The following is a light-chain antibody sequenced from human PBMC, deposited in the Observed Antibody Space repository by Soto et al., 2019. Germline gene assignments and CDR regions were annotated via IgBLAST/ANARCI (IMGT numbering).Light chain of an antibody. CDR1: QGIGSL. CDR3: QQYNDWPIT. V-gene: IGKV3-15*01. Sequence: EVVMTQSPATLSVSPGEGASLSCRASQGIGSLLAWCQQRPGQAPRLLIYRTSTRATGIPARFSGSGSGTEFTLTISSLQSEDFAVYYCQQYNDWPITFGGGTKVEIK. CDR2: RTS. J-gene: IGKJ4*01.